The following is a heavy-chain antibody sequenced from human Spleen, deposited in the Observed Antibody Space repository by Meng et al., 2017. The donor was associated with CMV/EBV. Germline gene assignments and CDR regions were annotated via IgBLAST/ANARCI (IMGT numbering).Heavy chain of an antibody. CDR3: ARNEYHDYGDWRGGNYGMDV. CDR1: GFTFSSHA. CDR2: ISYDGSNK. D-gene: IGHD4-17*01. V-gene: IGHV3-30*04. J-gene: IGHJ6*02. Sequence: GESLKISCAASGFTFSSHAMHWVRQAPGKGLEWVAVISYDGSNKYYADSVQGRFTISRDNSKNTLYLQMNSLRAEDTAVYYCARNEYHDYGDWRGGNYGMDVWGQGTTVTVSS.